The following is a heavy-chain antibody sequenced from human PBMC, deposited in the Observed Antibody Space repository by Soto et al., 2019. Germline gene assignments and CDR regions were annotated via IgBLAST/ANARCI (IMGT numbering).Heavy chain of an antibody. D-gene: IGHD5-12*01. CDR3: ARGYPNKVATIGAYYGMDV. CDR1: GGSFSGYY. Sequence: SETLSLTCAVYGGSFSGYYWSWIRQPPGKGLEWIGEINHSGSTNYNPSLKSRVTISVDTYKNQFSLKLSSVTAADTAVYHCARGYPNKVATIGAYYGMDVWGQGTTVT. CDR2: INHSGST. V-gene: IGHV4-34*01. J-gene: IGHJ6*02.